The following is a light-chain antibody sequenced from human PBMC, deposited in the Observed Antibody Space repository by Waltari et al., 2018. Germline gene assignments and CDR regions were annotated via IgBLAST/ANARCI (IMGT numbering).Light chain of an antibody. CDR3: CSYAGSYTWV. CDR2: DVS. Sequence: QSALTQPRSVSGSPGQSVTISCTGTSSDVGGYNYVSWYQQHPDQAPKRMIYDVSKRPSGVPDRFSGSNSGNTASLTISGLQAEDEADYYCCSYAGSYTWVFGGGTKLTVL. V-gene: IGLV2-11*01. J-gene: IGLJ3*02. CDR1: SSDVGGYNY.